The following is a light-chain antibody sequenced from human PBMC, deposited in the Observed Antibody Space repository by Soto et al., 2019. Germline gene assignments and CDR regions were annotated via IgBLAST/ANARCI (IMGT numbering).Light chain of an antibody. CDR2: EGT. CDR1: STDLGSYNL. J-gene: IGLJ2*01. Sequence: QSALTQPASVSGSPGQSITLSCTGTSTDLGSYNLVSWYQQHPGQAPKLVIYEGTKRPSGVSNRFSGSKSGTTASLTISGLQAEDEADYYCCSYVGSRAVVFGGGTKVTVL. CDR3: CSYVGSRAVV. V-gene: IGLV2-23*01.